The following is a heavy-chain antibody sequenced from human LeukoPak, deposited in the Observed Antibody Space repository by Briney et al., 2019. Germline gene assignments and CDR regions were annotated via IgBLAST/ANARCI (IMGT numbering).Heavy chain of an antibody. J-gene: IGHJ4*02. CDR3: ARELDY. CDR2: IRQDGNEI. Sequence: GGSLRLSCAASGFSFSAFWMSWVRQAPGKGLEWVANIRQDGNEIYYMDSVKGRFTISRDNAKNTVYLQMNSLRAEDTAVYYCARELDYWGQGALVTVSS. CDR1: GFSFSAFW. V-gene: IGHV3-7*01.